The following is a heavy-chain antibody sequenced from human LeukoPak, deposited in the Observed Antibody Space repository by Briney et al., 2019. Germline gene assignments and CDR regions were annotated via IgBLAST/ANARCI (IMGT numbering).Heavy chain of an antibody. V-gene: IGHV5-10-1*01. CDR3: ARHDYDSDSFDI. D-gene: IGHD3-16*01. Sequence: GESLQISCKGSGYSFTSYWIMWVRRMPGKGGEWMGRIDPSDSYTDYTPSFQGHLTISADKSIRTAYLQWSTLKATDTAMYYCARHDYDSDSFDIWGQGTVVAVSS. J-gene: IGHJ3*02. CDR2: IDPSDSYT. CDR1: GYSFTSYW.